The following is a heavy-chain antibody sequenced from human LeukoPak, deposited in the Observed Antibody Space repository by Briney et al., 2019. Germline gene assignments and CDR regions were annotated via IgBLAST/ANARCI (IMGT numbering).Heavy chain of an antibody. CDR1: GDSVSSNSAA. V-gene: IGHV6-1*01. Sequence: SQTLSLTCALSGDSVSSNSAAWNWIRQSPSRGLEWLGRTYYRSKWYNDYAVSVKSRITINPGTSKNQFSLQLNSVTPEDTAVYYCARDIPYYGSGSYAYYWGQGTLVTVSS. CDR3: ARDIPYYGSGSYAYY. D-gene: IGHD3-10*01. CDR2: TYYRSKWYN. J-gene: IGHJ4*02.